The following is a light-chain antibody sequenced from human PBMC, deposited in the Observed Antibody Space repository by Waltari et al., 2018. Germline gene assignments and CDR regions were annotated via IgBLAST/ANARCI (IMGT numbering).Light chain of an antibody. J-gene: IGKJ4*01. CDR3: QQYKSFPFT. Sequence: IQMTQCAVRLSASVWGGVAITCRASQSISTWLAWYQQKPGKAPNLLIYKASSLEGGVPSRFSGSGSGTEFTLSISSLQPDDFATYYCQQYKSFPFTFGGGTKVGVK. V-gene: IGKV1-5*03. CDR2: KAS. CDR1: QSISTW.